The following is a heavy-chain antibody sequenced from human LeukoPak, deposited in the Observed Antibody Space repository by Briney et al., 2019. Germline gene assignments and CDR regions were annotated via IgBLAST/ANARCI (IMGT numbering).Heavy chain of an antibody. D-gene: IGHD3-22*01. J-gene: IGHJ4*02. CDR1: GGSISSSSYY. CDR3: ATYYYDSSGYYYPTVYFDY. CDR2: IYYSGST. V-gene: IGHV4-39*07. Sequence: SETLSLTCTVSGGSISSSSYYWGWIRQPPGKGLEWIGSIYYSGSTYYNPSLKSRVTISVDTSKNQFSLKLSSVTAADTAVYYCATYYYDSSGYYYPTVYFDYWGQGTLVTVSS.